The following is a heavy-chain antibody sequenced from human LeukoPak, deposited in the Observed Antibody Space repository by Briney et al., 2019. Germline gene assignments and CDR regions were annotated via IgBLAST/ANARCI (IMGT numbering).Heavy chain of an antibody. V-gene: IGHV3-23*01. CDR2: ISGSGGST. CDR1: GFSFSGYA. CDR3: VCGYSYGPRAFDY. D-gene: IGHD5-18*01. J-gene: IGHJ4*02. Sequence: GGSLRLSCEASGFSFSGYAMSWVRQAPGKGLEWVSAISGSGGSTYYADSVKGRFTISRDNSKNTLYLQMNSLRAEDTAVYYCVCGYSYGPRAFDYWGQGTLVTVSS.